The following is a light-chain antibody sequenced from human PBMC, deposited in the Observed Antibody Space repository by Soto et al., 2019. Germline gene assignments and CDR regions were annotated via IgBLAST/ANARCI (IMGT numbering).Light chain of an antibody. Sequence: QSVLTQPPSVSEAPGQRVTISCTGSSSNIGAGYEAHWYQPVPGTASKLLIYENNNRPSGVPDRFSGSKSGTSASLAITGLQAEDEAEYYCQSYDSSLSGYVFGTGTKLTVL. CDR1: SSNIGAGYE. V-gene: IGLV1-40*01. CDR2: ENN. CDR3: QSYDSSLSGYV. J-gene: IGLJ1*01.